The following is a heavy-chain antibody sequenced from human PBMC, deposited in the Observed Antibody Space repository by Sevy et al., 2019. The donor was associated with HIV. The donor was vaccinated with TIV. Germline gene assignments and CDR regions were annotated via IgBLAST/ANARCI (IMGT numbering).Heavy chain of an antibody. CDR1: GFTFSSYG. CDR2: ISYDGSNK. CDR3: GRSGRGVAASPTSFDY. J-gene: IGHJ4*02. V-gene: IGHV3-30*03. Sequence: GGSLRLSCAASGFTFSSYGMHWVRQAPGKGLEWVAVISYDGSNKYYADSVKGRFTISRDNSKNTLYLQMNSLRAEDRAVYYCGRSGRGVAASPTSFDYWGQGTLVTVSS. D-gene: IGHD1-26*01.